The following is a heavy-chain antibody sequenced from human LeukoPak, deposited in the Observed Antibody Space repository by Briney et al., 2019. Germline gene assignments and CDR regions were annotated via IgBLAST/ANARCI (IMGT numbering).Heavy chain of an antibody. D-gene: IGHD6-19*01. J-gene: IGHJ4*02. V-gene: IGHV3-7*01. CDR1: GITFSNFW. Sequence: PGGSLRLSCVVSGITFSNFWMSWVRQVPGKGLEWVANIGPDGNEKNYVDTVKGRFTISRDNAKNSLYLQMNNLRVDDASVYYCTRDRWLDFWGQGTLVTVSS. CDR2: IGPDGNEK. CDR3: TRDRWLDF.